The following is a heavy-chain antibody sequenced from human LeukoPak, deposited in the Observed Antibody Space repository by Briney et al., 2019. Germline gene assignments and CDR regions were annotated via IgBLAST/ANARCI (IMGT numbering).Heavy chain of an antibody. J-gene: IGHJ5*02. CDR1: GYSISSGYY. Sequence: SETLSLTCTVSGYSISSGYYWGWIRQPPGKGLEWIGYIYYSGSTNYNPYLNSRVSISVETSKNQFSLKLSSVTAADTAVYYCARGSSLSPWDWFDPWGQGTLVTVSS. D-gene: IGHD6-6*01. CDR2: IYYSGST. V-gene: IGHV4-38-2*02. CDR3: ARGSSLSPWDWFDP.